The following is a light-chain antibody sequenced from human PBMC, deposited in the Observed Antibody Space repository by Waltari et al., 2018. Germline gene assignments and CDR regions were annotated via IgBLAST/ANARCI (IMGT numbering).Light chain of an antibody. V-gene: IGLV2-14*03. CDR1: SSDVGGYNP. CDR3: SSQSSDNVVL. CDR2: DVS. J-gene: IGLJ2*01. Sequence: QSALTQPASVSGSPGQSITISFPGPSSDVGGYNPVSWYQDHPGQAPKVIIYDVSDRPSGISERFSGSKSGNTASLTISGLQAEDEADYYCSSQSSDNVVLFGGGTKLTVL.